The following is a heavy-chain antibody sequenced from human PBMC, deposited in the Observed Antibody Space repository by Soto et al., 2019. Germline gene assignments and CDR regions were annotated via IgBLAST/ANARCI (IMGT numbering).Heavy chain of an antibody. Sequence: ASVKVSCKPSGYTFNTYGINGVRQAPGQGLELMVWISAYDGKTTYAEKFQGRVTLTTDTSTSTAYMGLRSLRSDDTAIYYCARGPHEFWTSYWFDPWGQGTPVTVSS. CDR1: GYTFNTYG. D-gene: IGHD3-3*01. CDR3: ARGPHEFWTSYWFDP. CDR2: ISAYDGKT. J-gene: IGHJ5*02. V-gene: IGHV1-18*01.